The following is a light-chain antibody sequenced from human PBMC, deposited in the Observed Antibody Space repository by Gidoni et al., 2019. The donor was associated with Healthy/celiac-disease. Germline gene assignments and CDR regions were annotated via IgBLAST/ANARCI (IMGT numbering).Light chain of an antibody. Sequence: EIVMTPSPATLSVSPGERATIPCRTSQSVSSNLAWYQQQPGQAPRLLIYGASTRATGIPARFSGSGSGTEFTLTISSLQSEDFAVYYCQQYKNWPRTFGQGTKLEIK. CDR2: GAS. V-gene: IGKV3-15*01. CDR3: QQYKNWPRT. J-gene: IGKJ2*01. CDR1: QSVSSN.